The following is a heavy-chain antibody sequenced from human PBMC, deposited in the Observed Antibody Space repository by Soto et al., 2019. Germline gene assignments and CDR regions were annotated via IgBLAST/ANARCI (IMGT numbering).Heavy chain of an antibody. V-gene: IGHV3-7*01. CDR1: GFTFSSYW. J-gene: IGHJ4*02. Sequence: GGSLRLSCAASGFTFSSYWMSWVRQAPGKGLEWVANIKQDGSEKYYVDSVKGRFTISRDNAKNSLYLQMNSLRAEDTAVYYCARDGLRVWFGETDYFDYWGQGTLVTVSS. CDR3: ARDGLRVWFGETDYFDY. D-gene: IGHD3-10*01. CDR2: IKQDGSEK.